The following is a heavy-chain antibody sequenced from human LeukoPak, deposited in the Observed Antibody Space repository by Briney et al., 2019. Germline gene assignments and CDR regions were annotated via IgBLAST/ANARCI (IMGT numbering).Heavy chain of an antibody. D-gene: IGHD3-16*01. V-gene: IGHV1-18*01. CDR1: GYTFTTYH. CDR2: ISGSSSNT. J-gene: IGHJ3*02. CDR3: ARATGTWGHDGFDI. Sequence: GASVKVSCKASGYTFTTYHINWVRQAPGQGLEWMGRISGSSSNTNYAQRLQGRVTMTTDTSTTTAYMELRSLRSDDTAVYYCARATGTWGHDGFDIWGQGTMVTVSS.